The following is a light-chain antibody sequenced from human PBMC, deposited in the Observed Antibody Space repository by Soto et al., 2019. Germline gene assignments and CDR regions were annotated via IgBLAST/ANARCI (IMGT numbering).Light chain of an antibody. V-gene: IGLV1-40*01. J-gene: IGLJ1*01. Sequence: QSVLTQPPSVSGAPGQRVTISCTGSSSNIGAGYDVHWYQQLPGTAPKLLIYGNNNRPSGVPDRISGSKSGTSASLAITGLQAEDEADYYCQSYASSLSFVFGSGTKLTVL. CDR3: QSYASSLSFV. CDR2: GNN. CDR1: SSNIGAGYD.